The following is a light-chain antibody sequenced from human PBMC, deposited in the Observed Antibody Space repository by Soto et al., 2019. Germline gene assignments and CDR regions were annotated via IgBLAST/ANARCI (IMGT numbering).Light chain of an antibody. CDR2: DAS. CDR1: QDIDNY. V-gene: IGKV1-33*01. Sequence: DIQMTQSPSSLSASVGDRVTITCQASQDIDNYLNWYQQKPGKAPELLIYDASKLETGVPSRFSGSVSGTDFTFTITTLQPEDSATYYCQQYFHLIYTFGQGTKLAIK. J-gene: IGKJ2*01. CDR3: QQYFHLIYT.